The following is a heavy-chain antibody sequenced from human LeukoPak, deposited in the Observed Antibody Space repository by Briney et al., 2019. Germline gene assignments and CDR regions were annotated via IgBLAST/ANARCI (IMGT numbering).Heavy chain of an antibody. CDR3: ATATAVGYGMDV. Sequence: GESLRISCKGSGYIFTSYWISWVRQMPGKGLEWMGTIDPSDSYTNYSPSFQGQVTISADKSISTAYLQWGSLKASDTAIYFCATATAVGYGMDVWGQGTTVTVSS. J-gene: IGHJ6*02. CDR2: IDPSDSYT. CDR1: GYIFTSYW. V-gene: IGHV5-10-1*04. D-gene: IGHD6-19*01.